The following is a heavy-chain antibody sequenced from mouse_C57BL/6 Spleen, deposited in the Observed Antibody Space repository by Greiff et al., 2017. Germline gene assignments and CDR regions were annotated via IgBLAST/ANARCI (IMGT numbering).Heavy chain of an antibody. J-gene: IGHJ4*01. D-gene: IGHD1-1*01. CDR1: GYTFTSYW. CDR2: FDPSDSYT. V-gene: IGHV1-50*01. CDR3: ARYGSSYAMDY. Sequence: VQLQQPGAELVKPGASVKLSCKASGYTFTSYWMQWVKQRPGQGLEWIGEFDPSDSYTNYNQKFKGKATLTVDTSSSTAYMQLSSLTSEDSAVYYCARYGSSYAMDYWGQGTSVTVSS.